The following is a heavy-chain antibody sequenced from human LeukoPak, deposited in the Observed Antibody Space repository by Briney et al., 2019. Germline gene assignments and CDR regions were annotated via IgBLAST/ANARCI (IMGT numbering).Heavy chain of an antibody. D-gene: IGHD3-9*01. V-gene: IGHV4-59*01. CDR1: GGSISSYY. J-gene: IGHJ4*02. Sequence: SETLSLTCTVSGGSISSYYWSWIRQPPGKGLEWIGYIYYSGSTNYNPSLKSRVTISVDTSKNQFSLKLSSVTAADTAVYYSATDGDILTGYNYWGQGTLVTVSS. CDR2: IYYSGST. CDR3: ATDGDILTGYNY.